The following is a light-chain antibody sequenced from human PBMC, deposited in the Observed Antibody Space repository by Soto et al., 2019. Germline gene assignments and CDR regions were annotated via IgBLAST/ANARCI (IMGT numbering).Light chain of an antibody. CDR3: QQYGSSPRT. Sequence: EIVLTQSPGTLSLSPGERATLSCRASQSVSSSYLAWYQQKPGQAPRLLIYGASSRATGIPDRFRGSGSETDFTLTIIRLEPEDSATYFCQQYGSSPRTFGQGTKVDI. V-gene: IGKV3-20*01. CDR2: GAS. J-gene: IGKJ1*01. CDR1: QSVSSSY.